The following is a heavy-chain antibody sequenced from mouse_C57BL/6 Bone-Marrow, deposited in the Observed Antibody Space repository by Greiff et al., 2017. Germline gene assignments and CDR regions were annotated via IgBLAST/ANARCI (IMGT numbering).Heavy chain of an antibody. CDR3: ARSYGSSYDWYFDV. V-gene: IGHV1-82*01. Sequence: QVHVKQSGPELVKPGASVKISCKASGYAFSSSWMNWVKQRPGKGLEWIGRIYPGDGDTNYNGKFKGKATLTADKSSSTAYMQLSSPTSEDSAVYFCARSYGSSYDWYFDVWGTGTTVTVSS. CDR1: GYAFSSSW. D-gene: IGHD1-1*01. CDR2: IYPGDGDT. J-gene: IGHJ1*03.